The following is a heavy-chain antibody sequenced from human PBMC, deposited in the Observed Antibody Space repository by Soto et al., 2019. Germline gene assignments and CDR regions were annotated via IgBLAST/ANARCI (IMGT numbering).Heavy chain of an antibody. CDR3: ARERDPYNYYYMDV. V-gene: IGHV1-18*01. D-gene: IGHD3-16*01. CDR1: GYTFTSYG. J-gene: IGHJ6*03. CDR2: ISAYNGNT. Sequence: ASVKVSCKASGYTFTSYGISWVRQAPGQGLEWMGWISAYNGNTNYAKKLQGRVTMTTDTSTSTAYMELRSLRSDDTAVYYCARERDPYNYYYMDVWGKGTTVTVSS.